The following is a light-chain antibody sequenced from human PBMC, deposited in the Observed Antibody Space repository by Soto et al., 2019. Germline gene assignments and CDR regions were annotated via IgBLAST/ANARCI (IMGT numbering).Light chain of an antibody. V-gene: IGKV2-28*01. J-gene: IGKJ1*01. CDR3: QQYYGTPVT. CDR1: QSLLHSNGYNY. Sequence: DIVMTQSPLSLPVTPGEPASISCRSSQSLLHSNGYNYLDWYLQKPGQPPKLLIYWASARDSGVPDRLSGSGSGTDFTLTISSLQAEDVAIYYCQQYYGTPVTFGQGTKVDI. CDR2: WAS.